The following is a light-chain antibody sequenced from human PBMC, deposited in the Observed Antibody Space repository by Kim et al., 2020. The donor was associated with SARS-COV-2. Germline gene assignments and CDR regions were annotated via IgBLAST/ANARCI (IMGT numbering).Light chain of an antibody. CDR1: SRDVGGYNQ. Sequence: GQSITISCSGSSRDVGGYNQVSWYQQHPDNVPKRMIYDVNKRPSWVSSRFSGSKSGDTASLTISGLQTEDEADYYCSSYASSTTWVFGGGTKVTVL. CDR3: SSYASSTTWV. CDR2: DVN. V-gene: IGLV2-14*04. J-gene: IGLJ3*02.